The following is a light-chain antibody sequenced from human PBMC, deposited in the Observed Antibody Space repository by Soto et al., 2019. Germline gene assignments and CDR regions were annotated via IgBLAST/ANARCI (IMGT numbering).Light chain of an antibody. V-gene: IGKV3-20*01. CDR3: QQYGSLPIT. Sequence: EFVLTQSPGTLSLSPGERATLSCRSSQSVSSSSLAWYQQKPGQAPRLLISGASSRAAGVPDRFSGSGSGTDFTLTISRLEPEDFAVYYCQQYGSLPITFGQGTRLEIK. CDR1: QSVSSSS. J-gene: IGKJ5*01. CDR2: GAS.